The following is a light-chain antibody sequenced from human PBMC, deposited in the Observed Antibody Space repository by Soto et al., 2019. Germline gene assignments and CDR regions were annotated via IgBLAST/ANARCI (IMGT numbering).Light chain of an antibody. V-gene: IGKV1-27*01. CDR3: QNYHSAPWT. CDR1: QGISNF. CDR2: GAS. J-gene: IGKJ1*01. Sequence: IQMTQSPSTLSASVGDRVTITCRASQGISNFLAWYQQKPGKVPKLLMYGASTLPSGVPTRFSGSGSGTDFTLTISSLQAEDVATDYCQNYHSAPWTFGQGTKVEIK.